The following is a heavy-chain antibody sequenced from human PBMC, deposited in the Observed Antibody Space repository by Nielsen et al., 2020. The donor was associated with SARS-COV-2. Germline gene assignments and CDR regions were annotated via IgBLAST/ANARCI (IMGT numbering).Heavy chain of an antibody. CDR2: INNDGSVT. CDR3: ARDLPVDTAMVGDY. Sequence: GGSLRLSCAASGFTFSTYWMHWVRQAPGKGLVWVARINNDGSVTNYGDSVTGRFAISRDNARNTVYLQMNSLRAEDTAVYYCARDLPVDTAMVGDYWGQGTLVTVSS. D-gene: IGHD5-18*01. CDR1: GFTFSTYW. J-gene: IGHJ4*02. V-gene: IGHV3-74*01.